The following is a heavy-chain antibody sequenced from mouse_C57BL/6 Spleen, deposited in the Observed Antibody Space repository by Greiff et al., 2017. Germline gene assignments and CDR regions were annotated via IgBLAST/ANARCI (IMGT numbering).Heavy chain of an antibody. CDR1: GFNIKDYY. Sequence: VQLQQSGAELVKPGASVKLSCTASGFNIKDYYMHWVKQRTEQGLEWIGRIDPEDGETKSAPKFQGKATITEATSSNTAYLQLSSLTSEDTAVYYCARSPPYDYDDYAMDYWGQGTSVTVSS. D-gene: IGHD2-4*01. V-gene: IGHV14-2*01. CDR3: ARSPPYDYDDYAMDY. J-gene: IGHJ4*01. CDR2: IDPEDGET.